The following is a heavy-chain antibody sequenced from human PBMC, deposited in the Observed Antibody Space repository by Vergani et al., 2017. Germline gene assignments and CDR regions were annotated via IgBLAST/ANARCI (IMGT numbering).Heavy chain of an antibody. J-gene: IGHJ4*02. CDR3: AKQNFVAGKELLVY. V-gene: IGHV3-23*01. CDR2: ISGSGVGA. D-gene: IGHD3-10*01. CDR1: EFTFSNYA. Sequence: EVQLLESGGGLVQPGGSLRLTCAASEFTFSNYAMNWVRQAPGKGLEWVSGISGSGVGAYYTDSVKGRFTISRDNSKNMLFLQMNNLRTEDTAVYYCAKQNFVAGKELLVYWGKGPLLTVSS.